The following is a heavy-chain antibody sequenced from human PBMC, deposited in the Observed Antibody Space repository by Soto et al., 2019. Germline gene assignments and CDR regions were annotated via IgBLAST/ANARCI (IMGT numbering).Heavy chain of an antibody. D-gene: IGHD2-2*01. CDR1: GGSISSYY. J-gene: IGHJ3*02. CDR3: ARDPYCRSTSCYDAFDI. Sequence: QVQLQESGPGLVKPSETLSLTCSVSGGSISSYYWSWIRQPAGKALEWIGRIYTSGSTNYNPSLKRRVTMSVDTSKNQFSLKLTSVTAADTAVYYCARDPYCRSTSCYDAFDIWGQGTTVTVSS. CDR2: IYTSGST. V-gene: IGHV4-4*07.